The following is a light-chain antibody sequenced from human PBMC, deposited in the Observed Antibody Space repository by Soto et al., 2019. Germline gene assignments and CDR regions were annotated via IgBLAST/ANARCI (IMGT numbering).Light chain of an antibody. CDR1: DISGYNY. Sequence: QSALTQPASVSGSPGQSITISCTGSDISGYNYVSWYQQYPGKAPKLMIYEVSNRPSGVSHRFSGSKSGNTASLTVSGLQAEDEADYYCSSYAGSNNLVFGGGTKLTVL. V-gene: IGLV2-14*01. CDR2: EVS. J-gene: IGLJ2*01. CDR3: SSYAGSNNLV.